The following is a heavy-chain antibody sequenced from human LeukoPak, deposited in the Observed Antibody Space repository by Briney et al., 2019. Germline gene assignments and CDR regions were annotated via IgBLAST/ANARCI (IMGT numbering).Heavy chain of an antibody. Sequence: SETLSLTCTVSGGSISSYYWSWIRQPPGKGLEWIGYIYYSGSTYYNPSLKSRVTISVDTSKNQFSLKLSSVTAADTAVYYCARDQGSRYFDWSGYNWFDPWGQGTLFTVSS. D-gene: IGHD3-9*01. CDR2: IYYSGST. J-gene: IGHJ5*02. CDR3: ARDQGSRYFDWSGYNWFDP. CDR1: GGSISSYY. V-gene: IGHV4-59*12.